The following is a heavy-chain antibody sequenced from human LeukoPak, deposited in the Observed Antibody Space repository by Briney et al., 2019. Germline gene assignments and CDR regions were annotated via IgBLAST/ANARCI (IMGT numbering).Heavy chain of an antibody. V-gene: IGHV3-23*01. J-gene: IGHJ4*02. Sequence: GGSLRLSCAASGFTFRSFAMSWVRQAPGKGLEWVSGIIGSGRTTFYADSVKGRFTISRDNAKNSLYLQMNSLRAEDTAVYYCARESGGYVSLDYWGQGTLVTVSS. CDR1: GFTFRSFA. CDR2: IIGSGRTT. D-gene: IGHD3-22*01. CDR3: ARESGGYVSLDY.